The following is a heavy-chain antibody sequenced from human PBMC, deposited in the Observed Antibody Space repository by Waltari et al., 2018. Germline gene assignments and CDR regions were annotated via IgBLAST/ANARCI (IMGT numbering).Heavy chain of an antibody. CDR1: RSSIRNNNYY. CDR2: FYKSGTT. D-gene: IGHD5-12*01. CDR3: VRGYPDIVATISDY. V-gene: IGHV4-39*07. J-gene: IGHJ4*02. Sequence: QLQLQESGPGLVKPSENLSLTGTVARSSIRNNNYYWGWVRQPPGKGLEWVGSFYKSGTTYYNPSLKSRVTISVDTSNNQFSLKLNSVTAADTAVYYCVRGYPDIVATISDYWGQGTLVIVSS.